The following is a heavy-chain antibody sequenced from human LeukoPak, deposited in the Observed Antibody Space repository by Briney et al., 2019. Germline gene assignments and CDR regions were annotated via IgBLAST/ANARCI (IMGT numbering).Heavy chain of an antibody. CDR3: TRDDAVGGGYLDY. J-gene: IGHJ4*02. CDR2: ISDSGGST. Sequence: PGGSLRLSCAASGFTFSDYAMTWVRQAPGKGLEWVSTISDSGGSTHYADSVKGRFTISRDKSKNTLFLQMNSLRAEDTAIYYCTRDDAVGGGYLDYWGQGVLVTVSS. V-gene: IGHV3-23*01. D-gene: IGHD6-19*01. CDR1: GFTFSDYA.